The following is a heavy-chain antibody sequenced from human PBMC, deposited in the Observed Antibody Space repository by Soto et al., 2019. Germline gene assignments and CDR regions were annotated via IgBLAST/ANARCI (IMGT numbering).Heavy chain of an antibody. Sequence: SDTLSLTCAVSGGSISSSNWWRWVRQPPGEGLGWIGEIYHXXXXXXXXXXXXXVTISVAKSKNQFSLKLSSVTAADTAVYYCERDSGNHYYDSSGYYKNWFDPWGQGTLVTVSS. D-gene: IGHD3-22*01. CDR3: ERDSGNHYYDSSGYYKNWFDP. V-gene: IGHV4-4*02. J-gene: IGHJ5*02. CDR1: GGSISSSNW. CDR2: IYHXXXX.